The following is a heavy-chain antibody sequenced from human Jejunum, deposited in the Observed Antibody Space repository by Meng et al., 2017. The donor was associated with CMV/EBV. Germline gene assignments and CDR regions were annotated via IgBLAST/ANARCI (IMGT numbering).Heavy chain of an antibody. CDR3: VRSFLGVGDALDI. CDR1: GFTFSDYY. Sequence: ASGFTFSDYYMSWIRQAPRKGLEWVSYISSSGTTVYYADSVKGRFTISRDNAKNSLYLQMDSQRSEDTAVYYCVRSFLGVGDALDIWGQGTMVTVSS. D-gene: IGHD1-26*01. V-gene: IGHV3-11*01. CDR2: ISSSGTTV. J-gene: IGHJ3*02.